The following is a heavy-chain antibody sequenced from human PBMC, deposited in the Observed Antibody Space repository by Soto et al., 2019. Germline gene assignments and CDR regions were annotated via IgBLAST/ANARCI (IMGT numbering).Heavy chain of an antibody. CDR3: THMECFFFRKSDRPDN. CDR1: GLSLSNGELG. V-gene: IGHV2-5*02. Sequence: QITLTESGPTLVKPTQPLTLTCTVSGLSLSNGELGVAWIRQPPGKALEWLALIYGDDEKRYSPSLTTRLTITKDPSKRQLCLTLTNVYPVETATYYCTHMECFFFRKSDRPDNWGQGTLVTVSS. CDR2: IYGDDEK. D-gene: IGHD3-3*01. J-gene: IGHJ4*02.